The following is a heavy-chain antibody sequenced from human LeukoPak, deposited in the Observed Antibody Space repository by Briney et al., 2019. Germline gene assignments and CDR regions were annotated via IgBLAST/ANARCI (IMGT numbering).Heavy chain of an antibody. CDR1: GGTFSSYA. CDR3: ASPAAGPSRYYGMDV. J-gene: IGHJ6*02. V-gene: IGHV1-69*10. D-gene: IGHD2-2*01. CDR2: IIPILGIA. Sequence: GASVKVSCKASGGTFSSYAISWVRQAPGQGLEWMGWIIPILGIANYAQKFQGRVTITADKSTSTAYMELSSLRSEDTAVYYCASPAAGPSRYYGMDVWGQGTTVTVSS.